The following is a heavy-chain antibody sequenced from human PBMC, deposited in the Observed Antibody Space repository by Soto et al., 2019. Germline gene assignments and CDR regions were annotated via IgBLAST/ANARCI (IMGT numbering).Heavy chain of an antibody. J-gene: IGHJ6*02. D-gene: IGHD2-2*01. V-gene: IGHV1-69*02. Sequence: GASVKVSSKASGDTFSFYTINWVRQAPGLGLEWMGRVNPIVSMSNYAQKFQGRVTITRDTSASTAYMELSSLRSEDTAVYYCARAEYGMVVDYGMDVWGQGTTVTVSS. CDR3: ARAEYGMVVDYGMDV. CDR1: GDTFSFYT. CDR2: VNPIVSMS.